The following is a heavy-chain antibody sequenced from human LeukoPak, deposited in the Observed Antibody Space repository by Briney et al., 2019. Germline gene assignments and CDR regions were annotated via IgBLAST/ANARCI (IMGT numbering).Heavy chain of an antibody. Sequence: SETLSLTCTVSGGSISDYYWSWIRQPAGKGLEWIGRVYSSGSTNYNPSLKSRVTMSVDTSKNQFSLKLSSVTAADTAVYYCARPSRSISTAGAFDIWGQGTMVTVSS. CDR3: ARPSRSISTAGAFDI. V-gene: IGHV4-4*07. CDR1: GGSISDYY. J-gene: IGHJ3*02. D-gene: IGHD3-10*01. CDR2: VYSSGST.